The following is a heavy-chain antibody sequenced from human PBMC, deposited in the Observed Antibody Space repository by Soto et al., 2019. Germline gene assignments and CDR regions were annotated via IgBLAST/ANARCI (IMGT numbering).Heavy chain of an antibody. D-gene: IGHD3-16*01. J-gene: IGHJ2*01. CDR3: VSVGPPSPSMIWFFDL. CDR1: GGSFRTYA. Sequence: QGQLVQSGAEVKKPGSSVKVSCKASGGSFRTYAINWVRQAPGQGLEWMGGVIPLLAAPTYAQKFQGRLTITADGSTTSVYMELSALTSEATAVYYCVSVGPPSPSMIWFFDLWGRGALVTVSS. CDR2: VIPLLAAP. V-gene: IGHV1-69*01.